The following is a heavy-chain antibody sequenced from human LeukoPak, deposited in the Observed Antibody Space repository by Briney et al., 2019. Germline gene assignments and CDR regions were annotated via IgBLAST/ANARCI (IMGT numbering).Heavy chain of an antibody. CDR3: ARSVGGIAAPFDY. CDR1: GYTFTGYY. J-gene: IGHJ4*02. V-gene: IGHV1-2*02. D-gene: IGHD6-6*01. CDR2: INPNSGGT. Sequence: ASVKVSCKASGYTFTGYYMHWVRQAPGQGLEWMAWINPNSGGTNYAQKFQGRVTMTRDTSISTAYMELSRLRSDDTAVYYCARSVGGIAAPFDYWGQGTLVSVSS.